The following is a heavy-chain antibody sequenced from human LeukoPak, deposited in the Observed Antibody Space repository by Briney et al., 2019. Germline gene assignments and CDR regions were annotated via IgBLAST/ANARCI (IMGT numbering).Heavy chain of an antibody. CDR1: GFTFSTYT. D-gene: IGHD2-2*01. Sequence: GGSLRLSCAASGFTFSTYTLNWVRQAPGKGLEWVSSISSSSNNINYADSVKGRFTISRDNAMNSVHLQMNSLRVEDTAVYYCARGYQRPDYWGQGTLITVSS. J-gene: IGHJ4*02. CDR2: ISSSSNNI. V-gene: IGHV3-21*01. CDR3: ARGYQRPDY.